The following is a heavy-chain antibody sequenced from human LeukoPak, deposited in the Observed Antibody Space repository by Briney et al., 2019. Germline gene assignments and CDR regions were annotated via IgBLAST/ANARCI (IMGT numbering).Heavy chain of an antibody. CDR2: FDPEHGET. D-gene: IGHD3-10*01. V-gene: IGHV1-24*01. CDR1: GYTLTELS. J-gene: IGHJ6*03. CDR3: ARADSTMVRGVIFGFYYYYYMDV. Sequence: ASVKVSCKVSGYTLTELSMHWVRQAPGKGLEWMGGFDPEHGETVYAQKFQGRLTMTEDTSTHTAYMELSSLRSDDTAVYYCARADSTMVRGVIFGFYYYYYMDVWGKGTTVTVSS.